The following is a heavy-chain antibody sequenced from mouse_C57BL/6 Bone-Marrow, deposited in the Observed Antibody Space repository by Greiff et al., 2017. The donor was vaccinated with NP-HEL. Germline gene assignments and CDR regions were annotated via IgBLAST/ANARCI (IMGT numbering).Heavy chain of an antibody. D-gene: IGHD2-5*01. CDR1: GYTFTDYN. CDR2: INPNNGGT. V-gene: IGHV1-18*01. CDR3: ARSYSNYLFAY. J-gene: IGHJ3*01. Sequence: EVQLQESGPELVKPGASVKIPCKASGYTFTDYNMDWVKQSHGKSLEWIGDINPNNGGTIYNQKFKGKATLTVDKSSSTAYMELRSLTSEDTAVYYCARSYSNYLFAYWGQGTLVTVSA.